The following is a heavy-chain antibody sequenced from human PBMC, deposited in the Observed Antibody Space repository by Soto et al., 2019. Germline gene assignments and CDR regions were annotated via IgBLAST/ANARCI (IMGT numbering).Heavy chain of an antibody. J-gene: IGHJ6*02. CDR2: IWYDGSNK. Sequence: GGSLRLSCAASGFTFSSYGMHWVRQAPGKGLEWVAVIWYDGSNKYYADSVKGRFTISKDNSKNTLYLQMNSLRAEDTAVYYCARGLDSGYDFYYYGMDVWGQGTTVTVSS. V-gene: IGHV3-33*01. D-gene: IGHD5-12*01. CDR3: ARGLDSGYDFYYYGMDV. CDR1: GFTFSSYG.